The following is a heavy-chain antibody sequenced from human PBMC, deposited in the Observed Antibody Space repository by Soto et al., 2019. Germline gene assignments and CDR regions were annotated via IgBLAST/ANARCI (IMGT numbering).Heavy chain of an antibody. D-gene: IGHD3-3*01. V-gene: IGHV5-51*01. CDR2: MYPGDSDT. J-gene: IGHJ4*02. Sequence: GESLKISCRGSGYDFNTNWFGWVRQLPGRGLEWVGIMYPGDSDTRYNPSLQGHVTLSVDVTVSTAFLQWRSLETSDTGMYFCARLPRDCNKTSCYYADHWGQGTLVTVSS. CDR3: ARLPRDCNKTSCYYADH. CDR1: GYDFNTNW.